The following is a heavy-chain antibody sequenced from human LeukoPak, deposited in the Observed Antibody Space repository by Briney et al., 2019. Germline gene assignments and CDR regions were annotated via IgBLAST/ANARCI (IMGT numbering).Heavy chain of an antibody. V-gene: IGHV4-34*01. CDR2: INHSGST. CDR1: GGSFRGYY. CDR3: ASTERCSTTCPLDY. Sequence: SETLSLTCAVYGGSFRGYYWSWIRQPPGKGLEWIVEINHSGSTNYNPSLKSRVTISLDTSMKKFSLKLDSVTAADTAVYYCASTERCSTTCPLDYWGQGTLVTVSS. J-gene: IGHJ4*02. D-gene: IGHD2-2*01.